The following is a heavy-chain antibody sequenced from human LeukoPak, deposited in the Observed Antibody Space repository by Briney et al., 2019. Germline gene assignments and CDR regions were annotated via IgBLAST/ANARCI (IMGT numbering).Heavy chain of an antibody. CDR2: ISAYSGNT. Sequence: GASVKVSCKASGYTFSSYGIVWVRHSPGQGLEWMGWISAYSGNTNYAQNLQGRVTMTTDTSTSTAYMEARSLRSDDTAVYYCARDYGSGSYRFAYWGQGTLVTVSS. D-gene: IGHD3-10*01. V-gene: IGHV1-18*01. J-gene: IGHJ4*02. CDR1: GYTFSSYG. CDR3: ARDYGSGSYRFAY.